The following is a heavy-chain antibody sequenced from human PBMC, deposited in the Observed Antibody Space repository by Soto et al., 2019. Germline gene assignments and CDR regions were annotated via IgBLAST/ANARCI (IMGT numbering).Heavy chain of an antibody. Sequence: QVQLVESGGGVVQPGRSLRLSCAAYQFSVNTHVNQWIRQAPGKGLEWVAVLWYDGSREYYADSVKGRFTISRDNSKNMMYLQMYNLRVEDTAVYYCARVPRFDTWYFDYWGQGTLATVSP. CDR3: ARVPRFDTWYFDY. CDR1: QFSVNTHV. J-gene: IGHJ4*02. D-gene: IGHD2-2*02. V-gene: IGHV3-33*01. CDR2: LWYDGSRE.